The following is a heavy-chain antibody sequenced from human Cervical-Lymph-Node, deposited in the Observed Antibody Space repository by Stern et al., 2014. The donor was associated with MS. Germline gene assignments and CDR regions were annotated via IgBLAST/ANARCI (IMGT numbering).Heavy chain of an antibody. Sequence: QVKLKESGPGLVKPSQTLSLTCTVSGGSISSGGYFWSWIRQHPGKGLEWIGFIYHSGSTYYSPSITHRVTISLDTSKNQFPLNLNSVTAADTAVYYCARKGAIVPAAIENWFDSWGQGILVTVSS. J-gene: IGHJ5*01. CDR2: IYHSGST. V-gene: IGHV4-31*03. CDR3: ARKGAIVPAAIENWFDS. CDR1: GGSISSGGYF. D-gene: IGHD2-2*01.